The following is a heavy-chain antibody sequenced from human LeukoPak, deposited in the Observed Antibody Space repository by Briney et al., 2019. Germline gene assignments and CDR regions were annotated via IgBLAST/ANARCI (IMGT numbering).Heavy chain of an antibody. Sequence: ASVKVSCKASGYPFTGYYIHWVRQAPGQGLEWMGWINPNNGGTNYVQKFQGWVTMTRDTSISTAYMELSRLRSNDTAVYYCARDRHSGNYYLDYWGQGTLVTVSS. D-gene: IGHD1-26*01. CDR1: GYPFTGYY. J-gene: IGHJ4*02. CDR3: ARDRHSGNYYLDY. CDR2: INPNNGGT. V-gene: IGHV1-2*04.